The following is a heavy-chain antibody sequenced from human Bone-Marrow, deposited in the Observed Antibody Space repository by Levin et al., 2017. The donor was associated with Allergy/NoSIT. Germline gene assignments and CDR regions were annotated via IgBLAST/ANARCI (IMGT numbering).Heavy chain of an antibody. V-gene: IGHV4-39*01. J-gene: IGHJ4*02. CDR1: GDSISSSGHY. D-gene: IGHD3-22*01. CDR2: IYYSGST. CDR3: ARSSSGDYSELEY. Sequence: SETLSLTCTVSGDSISSSGHYWGWIRQPPGKGLEWIGSIYYSGSTYFNPSLKSRVTISVDTSKNQFSLKLSSVTAADTAVYYCARSSSGDYSELEYWGQGTLVTVSS.